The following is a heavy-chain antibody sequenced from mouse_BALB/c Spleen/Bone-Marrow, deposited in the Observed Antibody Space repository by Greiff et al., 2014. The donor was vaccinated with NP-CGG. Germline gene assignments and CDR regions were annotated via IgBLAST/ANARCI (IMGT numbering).Heavy chain of an antibody. CDR3: DPYYSGSSQFAY. J-gene: IGHJ3*01. CDR1: GFNIKDTY. D-gene: IGHD1-1*01. V-gene: IGHV14-3*02. CDR2: IDPANGNT. Sequence: VQLQQSGAELVKPGASVKLSCTASGFNIKDTYMHWVKQRPEQGLEWIGRIDPANGNTKYDPKFQGKATMTADTSSNTAYLQLSSLTSENTAVYYCDPYYSGSSQFAYWGQGTLVTVSA.